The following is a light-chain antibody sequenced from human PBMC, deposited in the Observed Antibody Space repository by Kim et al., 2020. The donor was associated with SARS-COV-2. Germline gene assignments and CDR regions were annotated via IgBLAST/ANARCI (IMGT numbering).Light chain of an antibody. V-gene: IGKV1-33*01. J-gene: IGKJ2*01. CDR3: QQCDTLPYT. Sequence: DIQMTQSPSSLSASVGDRVTITCQASQDISTYLNWYQHKPGKAPKLLIYGASNLETGVPSRFSGSGSGTDFTFTISSLQPEDIATYYCQQCDTLPYTFGQGTKLEI. CDR1: QDISTY. CDR2: GAS.